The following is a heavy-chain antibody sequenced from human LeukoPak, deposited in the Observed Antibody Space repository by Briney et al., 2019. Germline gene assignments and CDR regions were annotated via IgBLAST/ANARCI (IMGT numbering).Heavy chain of an antibody. J-gene: IGHJ4*02. Sequence: GASVKVSCKASGYTFSNYDINWVRQAPGQALEWMGWMNPNSGRRVYAQKFQGRVTMTRNSSINTAYMELTSLRSDDTAVYYCARGLRSDYWGQGTLVTVSA. V-gene: IGHV1-8*01. D-gene: IGHD3-16*02. CDR1: GYTFSNYD. CDR3: ARGLRSDY. CDR2: MNPNSGRR.